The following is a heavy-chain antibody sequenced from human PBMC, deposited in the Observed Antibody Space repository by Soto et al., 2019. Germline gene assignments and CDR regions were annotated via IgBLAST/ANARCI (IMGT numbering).Heavy chain of an antibody. Sequence: PGESLKISCQGSGYSFTSHWIAWVRQMPGKGLELMGIIYPDDSDTRYSPSFQGRVTISADKSSTTAYLQWSSLRASDTAMHFCARPIIVVVNNQYRPSYFDYWGQGALVTVSS. J-gene: IGHJ4*02. CDR2: IYPDDSDT. CDR3: ARPIIVVVNNQYRPSYFDY. V-gene: IGHV5-51*01. CDR1: GYSFTSHW. D-gene: IGHD3-22*01.